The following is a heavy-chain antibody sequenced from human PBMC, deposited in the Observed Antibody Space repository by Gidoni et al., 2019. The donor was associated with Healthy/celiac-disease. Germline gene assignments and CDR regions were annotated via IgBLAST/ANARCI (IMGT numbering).Heavy chain of an antibody. J-gene: IGHJ3*02. CDR2: IKRKTDGGTT. CDR1: VFTFSNAW. CDR3: TALPPPRAFDS. V-gene: IGHV3-15*01. Sequence: EVQLVESGGGLVKPGGSLRLSCAASVFTFSNAWMSWVRQAPGKGLEGVGRIKRKTDGGTTDYAAPVKGRFTISRDDSKNTLYLQMNSLKTEDTAVYYCTALPPPRAFDSWGQGTMVTVSS.